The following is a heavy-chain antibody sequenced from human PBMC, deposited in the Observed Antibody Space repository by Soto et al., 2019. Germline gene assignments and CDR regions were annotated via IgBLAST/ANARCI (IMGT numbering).Heavy chain of an antibody. CDR2: ISYDGSNK. D-gene: IGHD3-22*01. V-gene: IGHV3-30*04. CDR1: GFTFSSYA. Sequence: GGSLRLSCAASGFTFSSYAMHWVRQAPGKGLEWVAVISYDGSNKYYADSVKGRFTISRDNAKNTLYLQMNSLRDEDTAVYYCARDYYDSSGAYYWYFDLWGRGTLVTVS. CDR3: ARDYYDSSGAYYWYFDL. J-gene: IGHJ2*01.